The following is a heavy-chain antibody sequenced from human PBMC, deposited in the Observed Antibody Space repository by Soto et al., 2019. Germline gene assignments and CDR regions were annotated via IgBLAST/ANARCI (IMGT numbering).Heavy chain of an antibody. CDR3: VSTVVTGY. CDR1: GFTFSSDW. V-gene: IGHV3-74*01. J-gene: IGHJ4*02. Sequence: EVQLVESGGGLVQPGGSLRLSCAVSGFTFSSDWMHWVRQAPGKGLVWVSRINSDGSSTSYADSVKGRFTISRDNAKNPLYLQMKSLRAEDTAVYYCVSTVVTGYWGQGTLVTVSS. D-gene: IGHD2-15*01. CDR2: INSDGSST.